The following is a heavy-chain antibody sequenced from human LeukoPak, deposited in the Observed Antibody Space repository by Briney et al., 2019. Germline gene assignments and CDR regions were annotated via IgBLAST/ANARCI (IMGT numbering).Heavy chain of an antibody. CDR2: IYYSGST. D-gene: IGHD4/OR15-4a*01. CDR1: GGSISSGGYY. J-gene: IGHJ4*02. Sequence: PSQTLSLTCTVSGGSISSGGYYWSWIRQHPGKGLEWIGYIYYSGSTYYNPSLKSRVTISVDTSKNQFSLKLSSVTAADTAVYYCASRVRDGAVDYWGQGTLVTVSS. CDR3: ASRVRDGAVDY. V-gene: IGHV4-31*03.